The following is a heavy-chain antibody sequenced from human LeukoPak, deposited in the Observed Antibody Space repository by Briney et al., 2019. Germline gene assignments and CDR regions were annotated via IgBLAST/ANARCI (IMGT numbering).Heavy chain of an antibody. CDR2: IYYSGST. V-gene: IGHV4-61*01. CDR3: ARAPYSYGWD. D-gene: IGHD5-18*01. CDR1: GGSVSSGLHY. Sequence: PSETLSLTCTVSGGSVSSGLHYWSWIRQPPGTGLEWIGYIYYSGSTNYNPSLKSRVTISVDTSKNQFSLKLSSVTAADTAVYYCARAPYSYGWDWGQGTLVTVSS. J-gene: IGHJ4*02.